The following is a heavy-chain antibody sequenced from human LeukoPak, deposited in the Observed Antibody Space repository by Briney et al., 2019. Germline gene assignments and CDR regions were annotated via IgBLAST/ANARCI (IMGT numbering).Heavy chain of an antibody. Sequence: PSVTLSLTCTVSGGSISSYYWSWIRQPPGKGLEWIGYIYYSGSTNYNPSLKSRVTISVDTSKNQFSLKLSSVTAADTAVYYCARQDIVATIAYFDCWGQGTLVTVSS. CDR1: GGSISSYY. CDR3: ARQDIVATIAYFDC. CDR2: IYYSGST. J-gene: IGHJ4*02. D-gene: IGHD5-12*01. V-gene: IGHV4-59*08.